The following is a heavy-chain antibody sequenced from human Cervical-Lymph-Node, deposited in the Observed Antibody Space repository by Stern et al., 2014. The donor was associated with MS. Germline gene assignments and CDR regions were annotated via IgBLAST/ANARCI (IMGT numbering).Heavy chain of an antibody. Sequence: EMQLVESGAEVKKPGESLRISCEVSGYRFTNNWIGWVRQMPGKGLEWMGIIYPGDSETRYSPSFQGQVTILVDKSNTTTYLQWRSLKASDTAIYYCARRGHGYMGIDYWGQGTLVTVSS. J-gene: IGHJ4*02. V-gene: IGHV5-51*03. CDR2: IYPGDSET. D-gene: IGHD1-1*01. CDR1: GYRFTNNW. CDR3: ARRGHGYMGIDY.